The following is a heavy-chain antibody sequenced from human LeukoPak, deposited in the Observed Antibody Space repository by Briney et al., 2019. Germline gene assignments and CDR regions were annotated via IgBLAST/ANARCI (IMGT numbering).Heavy chain of an antibody. J-gene: IGHJ6*03. CDR1: GFTFSSYW. V-gene: IGHV3-7*01. CDR2: IKEDGSEK. D-gene: IGHD3-9*01. CDR3: SRGDGGHYDILTGYYLYYYYMDV. Sequence: GGSLRLSCAASGFTFSSYWMSWVRQAPGKGLEWVANIKEDGSEKYYVDSVKGRFTISRDNAKNSLYLQMNSLRAEDTAVYYCSRGDGGHYDILTGYYLYYYYMDVWGKGTTVTVSS.